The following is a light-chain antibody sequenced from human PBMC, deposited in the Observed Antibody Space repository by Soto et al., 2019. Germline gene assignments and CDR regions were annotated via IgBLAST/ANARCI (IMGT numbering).Light chain of an antibody. CDR3: MQATHFPPYT. J-gene: IGKJ2*01. Sequence: DIVLTQTPLPSPVTLGQPASISCRSSQSLVHSDGRTYLNWLHQRPGQPPRLLIYKVSNRFSGVPDRFSDSGAGTDFQMRISRVEAEDVGVYYCMQATHFPPYTFGQVTKLEIK. V-gene: IGKV2-24*01. CDR2: KVS. CDR1: QSLVHSDGRTY.